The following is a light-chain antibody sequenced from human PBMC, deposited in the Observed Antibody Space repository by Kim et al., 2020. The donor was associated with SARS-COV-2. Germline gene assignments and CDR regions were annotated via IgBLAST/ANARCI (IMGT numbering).Light chain of an antibody. Sequence: SASVGDRVTIPCRASQSITKWLAWYKQKPGKAPKLLIYDASSLKSGVPSRFSGSGFGTEFTLTISSLQPDDFATYYCQQYNTYSYTFGPGTKLEI. J-gene: IGKJ2*01. CDR3: QQYNTYSYT. V-gene: IGKV1-5*01. CDR2: DAS. CDR1: QSITKW.